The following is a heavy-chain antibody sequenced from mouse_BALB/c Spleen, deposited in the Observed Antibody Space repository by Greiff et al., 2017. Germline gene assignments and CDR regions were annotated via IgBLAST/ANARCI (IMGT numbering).Heavy chain of an antibody. Sequence: EVKLVESGGDLVKPGGSLKLSCAASGFTFSSYGMSWVRQTPDKRLEWVATISSGGSYTYYPDSVKGRFTISRDNAKNTLYLQMSSLKSEDTAMYYCARLGNDAMDYWGQGTSVTVSS. V-gene: IGHV5-6*01. CDR1: GFTFSSYG. J-gene: IGHJ4*01. CDR2: ISSGGSYT. CDR3: ARLGNDAMDY. D-gene: IGHD2-1*01.